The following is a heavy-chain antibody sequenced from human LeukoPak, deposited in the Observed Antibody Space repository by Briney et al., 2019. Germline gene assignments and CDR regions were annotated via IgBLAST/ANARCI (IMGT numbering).Heavy chain of an antibody. D-gene: IGHD6-6*01. CDR1: GFTFSNYA. J-gene: IGHJ6*02. CDR3: ARDRQPYYHYYGMDV. V-gene: IGHV3-30-3*01. CDR2: ISFDGSKT. Sequence: PGGSLRLSCAASGFTFSNYAMHWVRQAPGKGLEWVAVISFDGSKTYYADSMKGRCTISRDNSKNTLYLQMNSLRAEDTAAYYCARDRQPYYHYYGMDVWGQGATVTVSS.